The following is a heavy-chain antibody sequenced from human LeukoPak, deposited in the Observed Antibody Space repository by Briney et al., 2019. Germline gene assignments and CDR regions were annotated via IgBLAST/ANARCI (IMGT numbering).Heavy chain of an antibody. V-gene: IGHV3-7*01. D-gene: IGHD2-21*02. Sequence: PGGSLRLSCVVSGFTFNRCRMSWVRQAPGKGLEWVAHINPDGRDTYYVDSVKGRFTISRDNAQNSMYLQMNSLRVEDTAVYYCTSWGDTTAEYFQRWGQGTLVTVSS. J-gene: IGHJ1*01. CDR3: TSWGDTTAEYFQR. CDR1: GFTFNRCR. CDR2: INPDGRDT.